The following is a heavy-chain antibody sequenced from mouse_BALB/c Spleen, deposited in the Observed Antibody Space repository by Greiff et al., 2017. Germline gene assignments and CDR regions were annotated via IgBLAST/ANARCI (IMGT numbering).Heavy chain of an antibody. Sequence: EVQLQQSGPGLVKPSQSLSLTCSVTGYSITSGYYWNWIRQFPGNKLEWMGYISYDGSNNYNPSLKNRISITRDTSKNQFFLKLNSVTTEDTATYYCARVPSIYYGNYYYAMDYWGQGTSVTVSS. D-gene: IGHD2-1*01. CDR1: GYSITSGYY. CDR3: ARVPSIYYGNYYYAMDY. J-gene: IGHJ4*01. V-gene: IGHV3-6*02. CDR2: ISYDGSN.